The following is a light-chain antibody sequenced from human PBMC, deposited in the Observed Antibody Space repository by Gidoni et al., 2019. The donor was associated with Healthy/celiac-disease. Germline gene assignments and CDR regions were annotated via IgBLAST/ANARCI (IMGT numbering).Light chain of an antibody. Sequence: IVLTQSPGTLSLSPGERANLSCRASQSVSSSYLAWYQQKPGQAPRLLIYGASSPATGIPDRFSGSGSGTDFTLTISRLEPEDFAVYYCQQYGSSPRLTFGGGTKVEIK. V-gene: IGKV3-20*01. J-gene: IGKJ4*01. CDR2: GAS. CDR3: QQYGSSPRLT. CDR1: QSVSSSY.